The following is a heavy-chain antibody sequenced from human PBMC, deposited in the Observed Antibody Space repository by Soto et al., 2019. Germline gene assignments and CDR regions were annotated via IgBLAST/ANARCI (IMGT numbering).Heavy chain of an antibody. CDR1: GYTFINYG. CDR2: LSAYNGDT. D-gene: IGHD1-26*01. V-gene: IGHV1-18*01. J-gene: IGHJ3*01. Sequence: QVQLVQSGAEVKKPGASVRVSCKTSGYTFINYGITWVRQAPGQGLEWMGWLSAYNGDTSSSEKLQDRFTMTTDTSTNTLYMDLRSLTSDDTGVYYCARWSAIVGGAEALDVWGQGTMVIVSS. CDR3: ARWSAIVGGAEALDV.